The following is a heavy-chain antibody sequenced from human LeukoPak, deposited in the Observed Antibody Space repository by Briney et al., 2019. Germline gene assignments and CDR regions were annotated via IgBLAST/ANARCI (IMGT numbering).Heavy chain of an antibody. CDR3: ARDWRYSNFDY. J-gene: IGHJ4*02. CDR2: INPNSGGT. CDR1: GYTFTCYY. D-gene: IGHD3-9*01. V-gene: IGHV1-2*02. Sequence: ASVKVSCKASGYTFTCYYMHWVRQAPGQGLEWMGWINPNSGGTNYAQKFQGSVTMTRDTSISTAYMELSGLRSDDTAVYYCARDWRYSNFDYWGQGTLVTVSS.